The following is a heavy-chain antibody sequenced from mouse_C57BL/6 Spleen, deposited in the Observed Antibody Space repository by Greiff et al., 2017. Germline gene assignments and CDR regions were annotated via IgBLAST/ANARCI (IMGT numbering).Heavy chain of an antibody. V-gene: IGHV1-4*01. CDR3: ARCGGNAWVAY. D-gene: IGHD1-1*02. J-gene: IGHJ3*01. Sequence: VQLQQSGAELARPGASVKMSCKASGYTFTSYTMHWVKQRPGQGLEWIGYINPSSGYTKYNQKFKDKATLTADKSSSTAYMQLSSLTSEDSAVYDCARCGGNAWVAYWGQGTLVTVSA. CDR1: GYTFTSYT. CDR2: INPSSGYT.